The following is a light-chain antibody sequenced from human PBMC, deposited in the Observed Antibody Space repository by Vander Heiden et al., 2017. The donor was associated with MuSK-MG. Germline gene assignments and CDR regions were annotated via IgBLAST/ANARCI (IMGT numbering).Light chain of an antibody. Sequence: DIQMTQSPSSLSASVGDSVTITCRARHIISSYLHWYQQKPGKAPKLLIYAASSLQSGVPSRCSGSGAGTDFTLTISSLQPEDFATYYCQQSYSTLGFGQGTRLEIK. V-gene: IGKV1-39*01. CDR3: QQSYSTLG. CDR2: AAS. CDR1: HIISSY. J-gene: IGKJ5*01.